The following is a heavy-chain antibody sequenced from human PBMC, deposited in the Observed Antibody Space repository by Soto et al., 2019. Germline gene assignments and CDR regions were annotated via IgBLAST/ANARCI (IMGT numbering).Heavy chain of an antibody. CDR3: AHRKSGYDYSGFDY. CDR2: ISGSGGST. CDR1: GFTFSSYA. Sequence: EVQLLESGGGLVQPGGSLRLSCAASGFTFSSYAMSWVRQAPGKGLEWVSAISGSGGSTYYADSVKGRFTISRDNSKNTLDLQMNSLRAEDTAVYYCAHRKSGYDYSGFDYWGQGTLVTVSS. V-gene: IGHV3-23*01. J-gene: IGHJ4*02. D-gene: IGHD5-12*01.